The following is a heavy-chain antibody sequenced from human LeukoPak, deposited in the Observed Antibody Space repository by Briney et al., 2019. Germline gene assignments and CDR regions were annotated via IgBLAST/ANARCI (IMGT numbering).Heavy chain of an antibody. V-gene: IGHV3-74*01. J-gene: IGHJ4*02. Sequence: GGSLRLSCAASGNYWMHWVRQVPGKGLVWVSHINSDGSWTSYADSVEGRFTISRDNAKNTLYLQMNSLRVEDTAVYYCTTSLGPLTEYWGQGTLVTVSS. CDR3: TTSLGPLTEY. D-gene: IGHD7-27*01. CDR2: INSDGSWT. CDR1: GNYW.